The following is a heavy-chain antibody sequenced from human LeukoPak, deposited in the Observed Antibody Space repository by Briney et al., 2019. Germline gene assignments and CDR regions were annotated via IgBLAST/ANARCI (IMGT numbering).Heavy chain of an antibody. V-gene: IGHV3-15*01. D-gene: IGHD5-24*01. CDR2: IKSRTDGGTT. Sequence: GGSLRLPCPGSGFTFSSAWMTWVRQIPGKGLEWVGHIKSRTDGGTTDYAAPVKGRFTISRDDSKNTVYLQMNSLKIEDSAVYFCATEFYSNGYNFWGQGTLVIVSS. CDR3: ATEFYSNGYNF. CDR1: GFTFSSAW. J-gene: IGHJ4*02.